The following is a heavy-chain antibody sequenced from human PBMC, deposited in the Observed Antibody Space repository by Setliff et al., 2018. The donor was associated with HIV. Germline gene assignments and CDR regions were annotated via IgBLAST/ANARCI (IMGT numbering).Heavy chain of an antibody. CDR3: ATSAGSTPYIRH. J-gene: IGHJ1*01. Sequence: SVKVSCKASGYTFTSYNIHGVRQAPGQGLEWRGVIPPSGGSTSYAQSFQDRVTMTRDTSTSTVYMELSSLRSEDTAVYYCATSAGSTPYIRHWGQGTLVTVSS. CDR1: GYTFTSYN. CDR2: IPPSGGST. D-gene: IGHD1-26*01. V-gene: IGHV1-46*01.